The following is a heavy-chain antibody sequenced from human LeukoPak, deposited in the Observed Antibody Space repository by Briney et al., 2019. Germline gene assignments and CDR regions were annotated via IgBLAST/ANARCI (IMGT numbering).Heavy chain of an antibody. CDR1: GFTFSNHA. CDR3: AREYYDYVWGSYLTAAFDI. CDR2: ISSNGGST. Sequence: GGSLRLSCAASGFTFSNHAMHWVRQAPGKGLEYVSAISSNGGSTYYANSVKGRFTISRDNSKNTLYLQMGSLRAEDMAVYYCAREYYDYVWGSYLTAAFDIWGQGTMVTVSS. D-gene: IGHD3-16*01. J-gene: IGHJ3*02. V-gene: IGHV3-64*01.